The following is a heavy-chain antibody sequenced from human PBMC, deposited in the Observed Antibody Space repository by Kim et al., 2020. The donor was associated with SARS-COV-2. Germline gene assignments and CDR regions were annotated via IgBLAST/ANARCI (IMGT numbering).Heavy chain of an antibody. CDR3: VRDRFGGAFDV. J-gene: IGHJ3*01. CDR2: VTKDSNTI. CDR1: GFIFSAYD. D-gene: IGHD3-16*01. Sequence: GGSLRLSCATSGFIFSAYDMNWVRQAPGKGLEWLSFVTKDSNTIYYADSVKGRFTISRDNAQNSLYLQMNSLRDEDMALYYCVRDRFGGAFDVWGQGTMDTVSS. V-gene: IGHV3-48*02.